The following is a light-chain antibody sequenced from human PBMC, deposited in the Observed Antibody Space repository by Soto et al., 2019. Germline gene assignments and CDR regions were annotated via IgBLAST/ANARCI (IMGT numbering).Light chain of an antibody. V-gene: IGKV3-15*01. CDR3: QQSNSWPPTFT. CDR2: RAS. Sequence: IAPTQSPATVSVSPGDRVTLSCWASQNIYSNLGWYQQRPVQAPRLIIYRASARPTGIPARFSGSGSGTEFTLTISRLEPEDFAVYYCQQSNSWPPTFTFGQGTRLEI. J-gene: IGKJ5*01. CDR1: QNIYSN.